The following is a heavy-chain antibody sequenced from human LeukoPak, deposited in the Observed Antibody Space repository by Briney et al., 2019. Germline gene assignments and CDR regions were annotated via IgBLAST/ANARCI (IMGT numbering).Heavy chain of an antibody. CDR3: ARGGQQLDVGYYGMDV. CDR1: GGSISSYY. D-gene: IGHD6-13*01. CDR2: IYTSGST. V-gene: IGHV4-4*07. Sequence: SETLSLTCTVSGGSISSYYGSWIRQPAGKGLEWIGRIYTSGSTNYNPSLKSRVTMSVDTSKNQFSLKLSSVTAADTAVYYCARGGQQLDVGYYGMDVWGQGTTVTVSS. J-gene: IGHJ6*02.